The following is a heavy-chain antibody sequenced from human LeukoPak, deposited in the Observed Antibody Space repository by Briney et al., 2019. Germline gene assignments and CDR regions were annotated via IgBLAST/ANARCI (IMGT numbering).Heavy chain of an antibody. CDR3: ARRLTQYDCFDP. CDR2: TYYRSTWYN. D-gene: IGHD2-2*01. Sequence: PSQTLSLTCAISGDIVSSNSVTWNWIRQSPSRGLEWLGRTYYRSTWYNDYAVSVRGRITVNPDTSKNQSSLHLNSVTPEDTAVYYCARRLTQYDCFDPWGQGILVTVSS. V-gene: IGHV6-1*01. J-gene: IGHJ5*02. CDR1: GDIVSSNSVT.